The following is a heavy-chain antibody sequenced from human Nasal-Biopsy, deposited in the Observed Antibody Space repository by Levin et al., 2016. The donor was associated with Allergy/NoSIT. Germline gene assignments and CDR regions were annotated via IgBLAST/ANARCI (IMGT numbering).Heavy chain of an antibody. J-gene: IGHJ4*02. D-gene: IGHD3-10*01. CDR3: ARFRFGVYYFDS. Sequence: LRLSCSVSDGSINSSGSYWSWIRQHPGKGLDWIGYIYSNGRTYYNPSLKSRLNISVDTSKNQFSLTLTSVTAADTAVYFCARFRFGVYYFDSWGQGTLVTVSS. CDR2: IYSNGRT. V-gene: IGHV4-31*03. CDR1: DGSINSSGSY.